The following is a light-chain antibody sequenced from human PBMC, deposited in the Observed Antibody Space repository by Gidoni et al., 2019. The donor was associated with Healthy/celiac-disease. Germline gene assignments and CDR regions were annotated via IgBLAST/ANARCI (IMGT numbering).Light chain of an antibody. CDR3: QQYNNWPQT. CDR2: GAS. J-gene: IGKJ1*01. V-gene: IGKV3-15*01. Sequence: EIVMTQSPATLSVSPGERATLSCRASQSVSSNLAWYQQKPGQAPRLLFYGASTRATGVPARFSGSGSGTEFTLTISGLQSEDFAVYYCQQYNNWPQTFGQVTKVEIK. CDR1: QSVSSN.